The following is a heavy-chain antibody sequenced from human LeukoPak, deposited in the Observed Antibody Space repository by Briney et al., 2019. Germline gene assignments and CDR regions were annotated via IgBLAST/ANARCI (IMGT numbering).Heavy chain of an antibody. CDR3: ARGGIVVVPATSAPFDY. CDR2: IYSGGST. CDR1: GFTVSSNY. J-gene: IGHJ4*02. V-gene: IGHV3-53*01. Sequence: GGSLRLSCAASGFTVSSNYMSWVRQAPGKGLEWVSVIYSGGSTYYADSVKGRFTISRDNSKNTLYLQMNSLRAEDTAVYCCARGGIVVVPATSAPFDYWGQGTLVTVSS. D-gene: IGHD2-2*01.